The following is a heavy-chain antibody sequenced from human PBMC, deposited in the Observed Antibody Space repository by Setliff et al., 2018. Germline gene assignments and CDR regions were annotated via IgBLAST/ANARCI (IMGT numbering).Heavy chain of an antibody. CDR1: GGTFSNYD. D-gene: IGHD5-12*01. V-gene: IGHV1-69*05. CDR2: IIPIFGTT. CDR3: ARERGDIVTTTRYYYYLDV. J-gene: IGHJ6*03. Sequence: GASVKVSCKASGGTFSNYDISWVRQAPGQGLEWMGGIIPIFGTTNYAQRFQGRVTITTDDSTSTAYMELSSLRSEDTAVYYCARERGDIVTTTRYYYYLDVWGKGTTVTVSS.